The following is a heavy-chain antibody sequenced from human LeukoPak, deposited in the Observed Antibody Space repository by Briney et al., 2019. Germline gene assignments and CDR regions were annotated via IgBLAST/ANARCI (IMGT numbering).Heavy chain of an antibody. CDR3: ARAYGYCSGGSCYHFDY. CDR2: INPNSGGT. J-gene: IGHJ4*02. V-gene: IGHV1-2*04. Sequence: ASVKVSCKASGYTFTGYYMHWVRQAPGQGLEWMRWINPNSGGTNYAQKFQGWVTMTRDTSISTAYMELSRLRSDDTAVYYCARAYGYCSGGSCYHFDYWGQGTLVTVSS. CDR1: GYTFTGYY. D-gene: IGHD2-15*01.